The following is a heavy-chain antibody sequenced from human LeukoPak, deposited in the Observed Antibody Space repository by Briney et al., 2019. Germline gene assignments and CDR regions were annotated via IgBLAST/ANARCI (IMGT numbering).Heavy chain of an antibody. Sequence: ASVKVSCKASGHTFTNYGINWVRQAPGQGLEWMGWINAYKGNTNYAQNLQGRVTMTTDTSTSTAYMELRSLRSDDTPVYYCARDRGVVVAATRGMDVWGQGTTVTVSS. CDR3: ARDRGVVVAATRGMDV. V-gene: IGHV1-18*01. CDR1: GHTFTNYG. J-gene: IGHJ6*02. D-gene: IGHD2-15*01. CDR2: INAYKGNT.